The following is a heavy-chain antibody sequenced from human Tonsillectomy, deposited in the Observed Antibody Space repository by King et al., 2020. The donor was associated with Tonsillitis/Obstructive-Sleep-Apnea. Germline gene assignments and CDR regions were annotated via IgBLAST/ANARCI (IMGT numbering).Heavy chain of an antibody. J-gene: IGHJ3*02. CDR3: AKDRQARRGYCSGGSCYHDAFDM. D-gene: IGHD2-15*01. CDR1: GFNFRDYA. CDR2: VTGSGGST. Sequence: VQLVESGGGLVQPGGSLRLSCAASGFNFRDYAFSWVRQAPGKGLEWVSVVTGSGGSTHYADSVKGRFTISSDNSNNTVYLQMNSLRAEDTAVYYCAKDRQARRGYCSGGSCYHDAFDMWGQGTRVTVSS. V-gene: IGHV3-23*04.